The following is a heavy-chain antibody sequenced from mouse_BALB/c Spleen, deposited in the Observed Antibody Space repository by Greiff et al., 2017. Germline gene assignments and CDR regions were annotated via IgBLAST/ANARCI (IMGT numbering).Heavy chain of an antibody. Sequence: VQLQQSGPDLVAPSQSLSITCTVSGFSLTSYGVHWVRQPPGKGLEWLVVIWSDGSTTYNSALKSRLSISKDNSKSQVFLKMNSLQTDDTAMYYCARQNYGNYGYAMDYWGQGTSVTVSS. CDR1: GFSLTSYG. J-gene: IGHJ4*01. CDR2: IWSDGST. D-gene: IGHD2-1*01. CDR3: ARQNYGNYGYAMDY. V-gene: IGHV2-6-2*01.